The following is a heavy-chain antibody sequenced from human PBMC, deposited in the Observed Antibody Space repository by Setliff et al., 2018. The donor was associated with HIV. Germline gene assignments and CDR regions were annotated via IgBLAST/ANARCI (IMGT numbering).Heavy chain of an antibody. J-gene: IGHJ6*03. CDR2: ISPFNGNT. CDR3: AKWVDDNSEGSYYHYMDV. V-gene: IGHV1-18*01. CDR1: GGTFSSYA. Sequence: ASVKVSCKASGGTFSSYAISWVRQAPGQGLEWMGWISPFNGNTNFAQKFQGRVTMTTDTSTSTVYMELTSLTSDDTAVYYCAKWVDDNSEGSYYHYMDVWGNGASVTVSS. D-gene: IGHD6-25*01.